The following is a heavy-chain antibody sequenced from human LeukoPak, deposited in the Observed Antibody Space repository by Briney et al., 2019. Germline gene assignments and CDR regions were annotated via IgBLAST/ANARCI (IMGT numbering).Heavy chain of an antibody. CDR2: INGDGSST. CDR3: ARDPRNKGFDP. V-gene: IGHV3-74*01. J-gene: IGHJ5*02. D-gene: IGHD1/OR15-1a*01. Sequence: GGSLRLSCAASGFTLSYYWMHWVRQGPGKGLVWVSTINGDGSSTNYADSVKGRFTISRDNAKNTLYLEMNSLRVEDTAVYYCARDPRNKGFDPWGQGALVTVSS. CDR1: GFTLSYYW.